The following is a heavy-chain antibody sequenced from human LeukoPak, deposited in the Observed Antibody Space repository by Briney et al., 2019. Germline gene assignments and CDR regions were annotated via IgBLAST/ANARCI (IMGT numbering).Heavy chain of an antibody. CDR3: ARDVAYYDYVWGSYRPYYFDY. D-gene: IGHD3-16*02. CDR1: GGSFSGYY. J-gene: IGHJ4*02. Sequence: SETLSLTCAVYGGSFSGYYWSWIRQPPGKGLEWIGEINHSGSTNYNPSLKSRVTISVDTSKNQFSLKLSSVTAADTAVYYCARDVAYYDYVWGSYRPYYFDYWGQGTLVTVSS. CDR2: INHSGST. V-gene: IGHV4-34*09.